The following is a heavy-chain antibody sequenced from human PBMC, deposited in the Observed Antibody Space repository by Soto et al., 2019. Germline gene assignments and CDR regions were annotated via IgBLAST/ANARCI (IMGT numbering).Heavy chain of an antibody. V-gene: IGHV3-7*01. D-gene: IGHD2-15*01. CDR2: IKQGGSEK. J-gene: IGHJ6*03. Sequence: EAQLVESGGGLVQPGGSLRLSCAASGFTFSSYWMSWVRQAPGKGLEWVANIKQGGSEKYYVDSVKGRFTISRDNAKNSLYLQMNSLRAEDTAVYYCARHCSGGSCYSGSNYYYYYMDVWGKGTTVTVSS. CDR1: GFTFSSYW. CDR3: ARHCSGGSCYSGSNYYYYYMDV.